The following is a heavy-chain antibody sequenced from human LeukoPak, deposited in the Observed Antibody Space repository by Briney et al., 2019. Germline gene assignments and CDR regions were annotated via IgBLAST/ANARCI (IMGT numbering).Heavy chain of an antibody. CDR2: IYYSGST. CDR3: ARAPFNYYQAFDP. CDR1: GGFISNSGYY. D-gene: IGHD4-11*01. Sequence: SETLSLTCTVSGGFISNSGYYWGCIRQPPGKGLEWIGNIYYSGSTYYNPSLKSRVTISVDTSKNQFSLKMTSVTAADTAVYYCARAPFNYYQAFDPWGQGTLVTVSS. V-gene: IGHV4-39*01. J-gene: IGHJ5*02.